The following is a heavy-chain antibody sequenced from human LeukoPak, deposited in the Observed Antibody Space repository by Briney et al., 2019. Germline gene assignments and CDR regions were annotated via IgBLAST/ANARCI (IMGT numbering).Heavy chain of an antibody. CDR3: AKGIYSSGWYSVDY. D-gene: IGHD6-19*01. V-gene: IGHV3-43D*03. Sequence: GGSLRLSCAASGFTFANYAMHWVRQAPGKCLEWVSLISWDAGRTSYADSVQGRFTISRDNNKNSLYLQMNSLRAEDTAFYYCAKGIYSSGWYSVDYWGQGSLVTVSS. CDR1: GFTFANYA. J-gene: IGHJ4*02. CDR2: ISWDAGRT.